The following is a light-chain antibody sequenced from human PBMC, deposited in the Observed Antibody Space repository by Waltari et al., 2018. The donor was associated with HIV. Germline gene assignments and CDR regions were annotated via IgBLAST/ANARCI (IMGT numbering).Light chain of an antibody. Sequence: EVLLTQSPATLSVSPGDRTTLSCRASQSVRTNLAWYQQRPGQPPRLLIYGASTRATGIAARFSGSGSGIEFTLTINSLQSEDYAVYYCQQYDYWPPWTFGQGTKVEMK. J-gene: IGKJ1*01. CDR1: QSVRTN. CDR2: GAS. V-gene: IGKV3-15*01. CDR3: QQYDYWPPWT.